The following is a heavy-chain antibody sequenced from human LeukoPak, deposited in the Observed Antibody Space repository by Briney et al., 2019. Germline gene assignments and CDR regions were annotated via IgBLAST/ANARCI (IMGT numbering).Heavy chain of an antibody. J-gene: IGHJ3*02. CDR3: AKDQGLAEMDYDFWSGYYPDAFDI. CDR1: GGSISSYY. V-gene: IGHV4-59*12. CDR2: IYYSGST. Sequence: SETLSLTCTVSGGSISSYYWSWIRQPPGKGLEWIGYIYYSGSTNYNPSLKSRVTISVDTSKNQFSLKLSSVTAADTAVYYCAKDQGLAEMDYDFWSGYYPDAFDIWGQGTMVTVSS. D-gene: IGHD3-3*01.